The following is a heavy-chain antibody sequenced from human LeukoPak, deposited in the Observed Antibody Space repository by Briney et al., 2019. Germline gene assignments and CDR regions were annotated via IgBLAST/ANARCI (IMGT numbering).Heavy chain of an antibody. D-gene: IGHD5-18*01. J-gene: IGHJ4*02. Sequence: GGSLRLSCAASGFTFSSYAMSWVRQAPGKGLEWVSAISGSVGSTNYADSVKGRSTISRDNSKDTLYLQMNSLRAEDTAVYYCAKDTAMVGGYFDYWGQGTLVTVSS. CDR2: ISGSVGST. V-gene: IGHV3-23*01. CDR3: AKDTAMVGGYFDY. CDR1: GFTFSSYA.